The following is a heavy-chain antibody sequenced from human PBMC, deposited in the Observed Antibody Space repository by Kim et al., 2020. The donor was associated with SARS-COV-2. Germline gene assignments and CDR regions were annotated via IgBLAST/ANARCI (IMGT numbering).Heavy chain of an antibody. J-gene: IGHJ6*03. Sequence: GGSLRLSCAASGFTLSTYEMNWVRQAPGKGLEWIAYMSSGGRATYHADSVEGRFTISRDNAENSLYLQMTSLRAEDTAVYYCARGGAIRDFRYYYYMDV. D-gene: IGHD2-21*02. CDR1: GFTLSTYE. CDR3: ARGGAIRDFRYYYYMDV. V-gene: IGHV3-48*03. CDR2: MSSGGRAT.